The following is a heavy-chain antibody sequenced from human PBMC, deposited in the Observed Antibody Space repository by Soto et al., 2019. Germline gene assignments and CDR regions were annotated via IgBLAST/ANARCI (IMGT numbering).Heavy chain of an antibody. D-gene: IGHD1-20*01. Sequence: QLQLQESGPGLVKPSETLSLTCSVSGDSINSSAYYWGWVRQPPGKGLEWIGSIFHSGSTYYSPSLKSRVTISVDTSKKQFSLKLSAVAAGDTAVYFCARQFLTGTGKGWFDPWGQGTLVTVAS. V-gene: IGHV4-39*01. CDR2: IFHSGST. CDR3: ARQFLTGTGKGWFDP. J-gene: IGHJ5*02. CDR1: GDSINSSAYY.